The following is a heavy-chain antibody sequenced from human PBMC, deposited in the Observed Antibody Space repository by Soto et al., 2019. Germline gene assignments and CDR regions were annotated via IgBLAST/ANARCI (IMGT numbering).Heavy chain of an antibody. CDR2: IIPIFGTA. Sequence: QVQLVQAGAEVKQPGSSVQVSCKPSGDTFSSYAISWLRQTPGQGLEWMGGIIPIFGTANYTPKFQGRITITADESRSTAYMELSRLRSEDTAVYYCARDQGIAVAGRPNGFDPWGQGTLVTASS. D-gene: IGHD6-19*01. J-gene: IGHJ5*02. CDR3: ARDQGIAVAGRPNGFDP. CDR1: GDTFSSYA. V-gene: IGHV1-69*12.